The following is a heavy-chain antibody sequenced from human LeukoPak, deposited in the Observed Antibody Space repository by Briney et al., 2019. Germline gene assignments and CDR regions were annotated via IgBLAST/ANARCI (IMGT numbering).Heavy chain of an antibody. V-gene: IGHV3-30*02. Sequence: TGGSVRLSCAASGFTFSSYGMHWVRQAPGKGLEWVAVILSDGSKEFYTDSVKGRFTISRDNSENTLYLQMNSLRAEDTAVYYCAKELHHYDRSGYYFDYWGQGTLVTVSS. CDR1: GFTFSSYG. CDR2: ILSDGSKE. J-gene: IGHJ4*02. D-gene: IGHD3-22*01. CDR3: AKELHHYDRSGYYFDY.